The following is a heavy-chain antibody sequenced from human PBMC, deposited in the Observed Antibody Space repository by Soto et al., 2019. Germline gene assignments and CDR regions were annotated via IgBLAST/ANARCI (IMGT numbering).Heavy chain of an antibody. CDR1: GIIFTGYG. V-gene: IGHV3-30*02. CDR2: IRFDGSNI. Sequence: QVELVESGGGVVQPGGSLRLSCAVSGIIFTGYGMHWVRQAPGKGLEWVAIIRFDGSNIYYADSVKGRFTISRDNSKNTLDLQMNSLRAEDTAVYYCATDGVGATVFFGYFDYWGQGALVTVS. CDR3: ATDGVGATVFFGYFDY. J-gene: IGHJ4*02. D-gene: IGHD1-26*01.